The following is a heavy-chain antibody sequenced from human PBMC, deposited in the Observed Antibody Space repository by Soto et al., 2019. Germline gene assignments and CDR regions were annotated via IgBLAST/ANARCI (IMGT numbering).Heavy chain of an antibody. D-gene: IGHD4-17*01. V-gene: IGHV4-31*03. J-gene: IGHJ6*02. CDR1: GGSISSGGYN. CDR2: IYYSGST. Sequence: QVQLQESGPGLVKPSQTLSLTCTVSGGSISSGGYNWSWIRQHPGKGLEWIGYIYYSGSTYYNPSLKSRVTISVDTSKNQFSLKLSSVTAADTAVYYCATKGYDYGDYVGYYGMDVWGQGTTVTVSS. CDR3: ATKGYDYGDYVGYYGMDV.